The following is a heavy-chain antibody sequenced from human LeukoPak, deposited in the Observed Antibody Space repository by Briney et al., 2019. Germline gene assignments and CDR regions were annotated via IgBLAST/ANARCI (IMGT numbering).Heavy chain of an antibody. Sequence: SGGSLRLSCAASGFTFSSYAMHWVRQAPGKRLEWVAVISYDGSNKYYADSVKGRFTISRDNSKNTLYLQMNSLRAEDTAVYYCVYDSSGLTDYWGQGTLVTVSS. CDR2: ISYDGSNK. CDR3: VYDSSGLTDY. D-gene: IGHD3-22*01. CDR1: GFTFSSYA. J-gene: IGHJ4*02. V-gene: IGHV3-30-3*01.